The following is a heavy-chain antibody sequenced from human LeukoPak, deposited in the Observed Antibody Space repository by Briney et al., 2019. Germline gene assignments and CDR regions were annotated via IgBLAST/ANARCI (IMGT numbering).Heavy chain of an antibody. CDR1: GFTLSIYD. V-gene: IGHV3-30*18. Sequence: GGSLRLSCAASGFTLSIYDMIWVRQAPGKGLEWVAVISYDGSNKYYADSVKGRFTISRDNSKNTLYLQMNSLRAEDTAVYYCAKDRLYYYGSGSYSYYFDYWGQGTLVTVSS. J-gene: IGHJ4*02. CDR2: ISYDGSNK. CDR3: AKDRLYYYGSGSYSYYFDY. D-gene: IGHD3-10*01.